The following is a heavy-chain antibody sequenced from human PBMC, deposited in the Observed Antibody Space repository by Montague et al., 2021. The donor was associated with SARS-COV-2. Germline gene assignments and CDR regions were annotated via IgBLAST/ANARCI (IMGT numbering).Heavy chain of an antibody. CDR3: ARVPLYFEGFDS. V-gene: IGHV4-34*01. J-gene: IGHJ4*02. D-gene: IGHD3-9*01. CDR2: VNKSGGT. CDR1: GGTLSNNY. Sequence: SETLSLTCAVLGGTLSNNYWTWGRQHPGKGMELIGEVNKSGGTTHYNPSLKSRVKISVDRSSNQMSLNLESVTAADTAVYYCARVPLYFEGFDSWGPGILVTVSS.